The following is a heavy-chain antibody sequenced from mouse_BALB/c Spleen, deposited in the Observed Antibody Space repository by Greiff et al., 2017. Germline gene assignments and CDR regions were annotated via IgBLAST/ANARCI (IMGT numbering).Heavy chain of an antibody. CDR2: ISSGDGST. V-gene: IGHV5-12-1*01. CDR3: TRRDGITLFDY. J-gene: IGHJ2*01. Sequence: EVKLMESGGGLVKPGGSLKLSCAVSGFAFSNYDMSWVRQSPEKRLQWVAYISSGDGSTYYPDTVKGRFTISRDNARNTLYLQMSSLNSDDTALYYCTRRDGITLFDYWGKGTTLTVSS. D-gene: IGHD1-2*01. CDR1: GFAFSNYD.